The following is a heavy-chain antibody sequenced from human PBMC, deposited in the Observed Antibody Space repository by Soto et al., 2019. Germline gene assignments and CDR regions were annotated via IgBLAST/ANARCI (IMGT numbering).Heavy chain of an antibody. CDR2: IGGSSTYI. V-gene: IGHV3-21*01. CDR3: AKDLVFYVGSGWPAGAFDI. J-gene: IGHJ3*02. CDR1: GFTFSSYS. D-gene: IGHD6-19*01. Sequence: GGSLRLSCAASGFTFSSYSMNWVRQAPGKGLEWVSSIGGSSTYIYYVDSVKGRFTISRENSKNTLYLQMNSLRAEDTAVYYCAKDLVFYVGSGWPAGAFDIWGQGTMVTVSS.